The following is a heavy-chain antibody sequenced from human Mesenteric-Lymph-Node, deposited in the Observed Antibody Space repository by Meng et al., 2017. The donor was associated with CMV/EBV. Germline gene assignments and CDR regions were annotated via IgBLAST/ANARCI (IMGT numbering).Heavy chain of an antibody. D-gene: IGHD3-10*01. CDR1: GFTFEYAW. Sequence: GGSLRLSCTASGFTFEYAWMIWVRQAPGKGLEWLGRIKSVTDGGTRDFAASVKGRFSISRDDSKNTLYLQMNSLTTEDTAVYYCTRDGIEHQLLSWGPGTLVTVSS. J-gene: IGHJ5*02. CDR3: TRDGIEHQLLS. V-gene: IGHV3-15*01. CDR2: IKSVTDGGTR.